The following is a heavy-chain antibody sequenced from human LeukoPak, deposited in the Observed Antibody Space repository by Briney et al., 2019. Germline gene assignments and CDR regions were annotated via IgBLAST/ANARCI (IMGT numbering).Heavy chain of an antibody. D-gene: IGHD5-12*01. V-gene: IGHV1-24*01. CDR1: GYTLTELS. Sequence: ASVKVSCKVSGYTLTELSMHWVRQARGKGLEWMGGFDPEDGETIYAQKFQGRVTMTEDTSTDTAYMELSSLRSEDTAVYYCATKIRGFPYEFDYWGQGTLVTVSS. J-gene: IGHJ4*02. CDR3: ATKIRGFPYEFDY. CDR2: FDPEDGET.